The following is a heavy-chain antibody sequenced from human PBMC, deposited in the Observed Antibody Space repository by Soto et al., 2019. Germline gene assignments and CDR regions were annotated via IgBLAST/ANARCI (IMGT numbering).Heavy chain of an antibody. D-gene: IGHD3-3*01. Sequence: GASVKVSCKASGFTFTSSAVQWVRQARGQRLEWIGWIVVGSGNTNYAQKFQERVTITRDMSTSTAYMELSSLRSEDTAVYYCAAEGGDFWSGYSTYYYYYGMDVRGQGTTVTVSS. V-gene: IGHV1-58*01. J-gene: IGHJ6*02. CDR2: IVVGSGNT. CDR3: AAEGGDFWSGYSTYYYYYGMDV. CDR1: GFTFTSSA.